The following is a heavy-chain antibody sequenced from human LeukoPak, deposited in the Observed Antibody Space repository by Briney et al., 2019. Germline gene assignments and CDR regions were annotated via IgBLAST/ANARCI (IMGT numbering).Heavy chain of an antibody. CDR3: AKEGGVYGGNSFGNY. D-gene: IGHD4-23*01. CDR2: ISGSGGST. CDR1: GFTFSTYV. J-gene: IGHJ4*02. Sequence: SGGSLRLSCAASGFTFSTYVMSWVRQAPGKGLEWVSAISGSGGSTYYADSVKGRSTISRDNSKNTLYLQMNSLRAEDTAVYYCAKEGGVYGGNSFGNYWGQGTLVTVSS. V-gene: IGHV3-23*01.